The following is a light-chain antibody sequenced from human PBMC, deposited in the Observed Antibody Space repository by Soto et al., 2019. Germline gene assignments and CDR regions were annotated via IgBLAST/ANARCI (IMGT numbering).Light chain of an antibody. CDR2: EVS. CDR1: SSDVGGYNY. J-gene: IGLJ1*01. Sequence: QSVLTQPASVSGSPGQSITISCTGTSSDVGGYNYVSWYQQYPGKAPRLMIYEVSNRPSGVSTRFSAAKSGDTASLTISGLQAEDEADYYCSSYTSRSTLGVFGTGTKVTVL. V-gene: IGLV2-14*01. CDR3: SSYTSRSTLGV.